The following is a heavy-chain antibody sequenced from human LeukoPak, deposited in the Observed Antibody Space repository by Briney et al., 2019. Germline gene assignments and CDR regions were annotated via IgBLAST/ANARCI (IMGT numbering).Heavy chain of an antibody. CDR2: ISGSGSTI. Sequence: GGSLRLSCAASGFTFSSYGMSWVRQAPGKGLEWVSAISGSGSTIYYADSVKGRFTISRDNAKNSLYLQMNSLRAEDTAVYYCAGLGITMIGGVWGKGTTVTISS. D-gene: IGHD3-10*02. CDR3: AGLGITMIGGV. V-gene: IGHV3-48*04. J-gene: IGHJ6*04. CDR1: GFTFSSYG.